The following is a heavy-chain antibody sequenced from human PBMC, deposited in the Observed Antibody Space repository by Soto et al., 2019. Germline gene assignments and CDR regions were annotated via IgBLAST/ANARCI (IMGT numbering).Heavy chain of an antibody. CDR2: ISYIGYTI. CDR3: ARDRMVIAPSAYMDV. CDR1: GFTFDDYA. J-gene: IGHJ6*03. Sequence: PGGSLRLSCAASGFTFDDYAMHWVRQAPGKGLEWISYISYIGYTIYYADSVKGRFTISRDNAKNSLYLQMNSLRAEDTAVYYCARDRMVIAPSAYMDVWGKGTTVTVSS. D-gene: IGHD2-21*01. V-gene: IGHV3-48*01.